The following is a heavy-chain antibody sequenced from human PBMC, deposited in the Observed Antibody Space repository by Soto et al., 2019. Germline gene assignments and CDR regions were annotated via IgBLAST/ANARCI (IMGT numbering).Heavy chain of an antibody. Sequence: SVRVSCKASGYTFTSYGISWVRQAPGQGLELMGWISADKGKTNYAQKLQGRVTITADESTSTAYMELSSLRSEDTAVYYCARVPDTALVNASSTSGMDV. CDR3: ARVPDTALVNASSTSGMDV. V-gene: IGHV1-18*04. J-gene: IGHJ6*01. D-gene: IGHD5-18*01. CDR2: ISADKGKT. CDR1: GYTFTSYG.